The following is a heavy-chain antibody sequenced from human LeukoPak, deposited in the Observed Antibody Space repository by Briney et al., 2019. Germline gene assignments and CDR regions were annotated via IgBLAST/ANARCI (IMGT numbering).Heavy chain of an antibody. CDR3: ARTEESGYSYGYFGYYYYMDV. CDR1: GASISSGNDY. Sequence: SQTLSLTCTVSGASISSGNDYWSWIRQPAGKGLEWIGRVYTGGSTNYNPSLKSRVTLSVDTSKNQFSLKLTSVTAADTAVYYCARTEESGYSYGYFGYYYYMDVWGKGTTVTVSS. V-gene: IGHV4-61*02. D-gene: IGHD5-18*01. J-gene: IGHJ6*03. CDR2: VYTGGST.